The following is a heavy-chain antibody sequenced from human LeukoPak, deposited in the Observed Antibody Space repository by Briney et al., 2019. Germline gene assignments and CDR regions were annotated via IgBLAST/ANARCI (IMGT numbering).Heavy chain of an antibody. J-gene: IGHJ4*02. CDR1: GLTFRNYG. Sequence: TGGSLRLSCAASGLTFRNYGMHWVRQAPGKGLEWVSYISSSSSTIYYADSVKGRFTMSRDNAKNSLFLQMNSLRAEDTAIYYCARDGEYYFDYWGQGTLVTVSS. CDR3: ARDGEYYFDY. D-gene: IGHD3-10*01. V-gene: IGHV3-48*01. CDR2: ISSSSSTI.